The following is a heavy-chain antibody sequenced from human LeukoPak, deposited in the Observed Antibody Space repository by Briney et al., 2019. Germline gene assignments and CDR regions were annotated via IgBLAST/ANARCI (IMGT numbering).Heavy chain of an antibody. Sequence: GGSLRLSCAASGFTFSSYSMNWVRQAPGKGLEWVSSISSGSRYIYYADSVKGRFTISRDNAKNSLYLQMNSLRAEDTAVYYCARDHSSGSSSLDAFDIWGQGTMVTVSS. CDR1: GFTFSSYS. CDR3: ARDHSSGSSSLDAFDI. CDR2: ISSGSRYI. V-gene: IGHV3-21*01. J-gene: IGHJ3*02. D-gene: IGHD6-13*01.